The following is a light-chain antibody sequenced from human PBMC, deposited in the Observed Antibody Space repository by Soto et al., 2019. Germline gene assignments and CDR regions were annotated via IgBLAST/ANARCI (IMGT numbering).Light chain of an antibody. CDR2: AAS. CDR3: LQDYNYPLT. Sequence: ALQMTQSPASLSASVGDRVTITCRASQGIRNDLGWYQQKPGKAPKLLIYAASSLQSGVPSRFSGSGSGTDFTLTISSLQPEDFATYYCLQDYNYPLTFGQGTKVEIK. J-gene: IGKJ1*01. CDR1: QGIRND. V-gene: IGKV1-6*01.